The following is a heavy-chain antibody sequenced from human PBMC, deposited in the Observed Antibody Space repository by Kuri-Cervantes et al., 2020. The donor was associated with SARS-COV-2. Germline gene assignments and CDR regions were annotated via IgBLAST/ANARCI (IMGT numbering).Heavy chain of an antibody. V-gene: IGHV3-30-3*01. CDR1: GLTFSSYA. CDR3: AKDLITMIVVVTYGGFDI. J-gene: IGHJ3*02. D-gene: IGHD3-22*01. CDR2: ISYDGSNK. Sequence: GGSLRLSCAASGLTFSSYAMHWVRQAPGKGLEWVAVISYDGSNKSYADSVKGRFTISRDNSKNTLYLQINSLRAEDTAVYYCAKDLITMIVVVTYGGFDIWGQGTMVTVSS.